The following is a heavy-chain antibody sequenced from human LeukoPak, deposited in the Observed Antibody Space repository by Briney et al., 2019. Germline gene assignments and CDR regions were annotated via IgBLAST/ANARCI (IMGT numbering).Heavy chain of an antibody. D-gene: IGHD3-10*01. Sequence: SETLSLTCTVSGGSISRYYWSWIRQPPGKGLEWIGYIYYSGSTNYNPSLKSRVTISIDTSKNQFSLKLSSVTAADTAVYYCARDMGRWGQETLVTVSS. CDR3: ARDMGR. J-gene: IGHJ4*02. V-gene: IGHV4-59*01. CDR2: IYYSGST. CDR1: GGSISRYY.